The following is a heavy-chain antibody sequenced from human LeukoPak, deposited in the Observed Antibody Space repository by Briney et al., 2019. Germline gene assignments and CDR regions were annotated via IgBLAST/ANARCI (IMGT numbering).Heavy chain of an antibody. V-gene: IGHV3-23*01. CDR3: ARLGSSAAGTNYFDY. J-gene: IGHJ4*02. CDR1: GFTFSSYA. CDR2: ISGSGHYT. Sequence: GGSLRLSCAASGFTFSSYAMSWVRQAPGKGLEWVSTISGSGHYTYYTDSVKGRFTISRDNSKNTPYLQMSSLRAEDTAVYYCARLGSSAAGTNYFDYWGQGTLVTVSS. D-gene: IGHD6-13*01.